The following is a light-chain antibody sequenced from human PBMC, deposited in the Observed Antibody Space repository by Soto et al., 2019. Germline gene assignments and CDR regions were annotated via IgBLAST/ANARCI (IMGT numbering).Light chain of an antibody. Sequence: VLTQSPATLSLLYGKMYTLSYSASQSVSSYLAWYQQKPGQAPRLLIYDASNRATGIPARFSGSGSGTDFTLTISSLEPEDFAVYYCQQRSNWWTFGQGTKVDIK. CDR1: QSVSSY. CDR2: DAS. V-gene: IGKV3-11*01. J-gene: IGKJ1*01. CDR3: QQRSNWWT.